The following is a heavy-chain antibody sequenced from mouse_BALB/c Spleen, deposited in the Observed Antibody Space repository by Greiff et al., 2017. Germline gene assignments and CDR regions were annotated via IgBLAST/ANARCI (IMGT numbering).Heavy chain of an antibody. CDR3: ARDNIGGPDY. Sequence: EVKLVESGGGLVKPGGSLKLSCAASGFTFSDYYMYWVRQTPEKRLEWVATISDGGSYTYYPDSVKGRFTISRDNAKNNLYLQMSSLKSEDTAMYYCARDNIGGPDYWGQGTTLTVSS. D-gene: IGHD1-1*02. CDR2: ISDGGSYT. V-gene: IGHV5-4*02. CDR1: GFTFSDYY. J-gene: IGHJ2*01.